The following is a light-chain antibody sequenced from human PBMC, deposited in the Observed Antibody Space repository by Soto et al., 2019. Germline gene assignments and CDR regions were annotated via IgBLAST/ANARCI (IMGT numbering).Light chain of an antibody. J-gene: IGKJ1*01. Sequence: EIVMTQSPATLSVSPGERATVSCGASQSVSSNLAWYQQKPGQAPRLLIYGASTRATGIPARFSGSGSGTEFTLTISSLKSEDFAVYYCQQYNNWPRTFGQGTKVDIK. CDR2: GAS. CDR3: QQYNNWPRT. CDR1: QSVSSN. V-gene: IGKV3-15*01.